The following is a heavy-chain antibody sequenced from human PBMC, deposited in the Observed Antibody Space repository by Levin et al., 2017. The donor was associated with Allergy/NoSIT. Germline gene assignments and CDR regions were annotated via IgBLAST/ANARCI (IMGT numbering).Heavy chain of an antibody. CDR3: ARDRLAGRYFDRRPLDY. CDR1: GGSFSGYY. CDR2: INHSGST. J-gene: IGHJ4*02. Sequence: GSLRLSCAVYGGSFSGYYWSWIRQPPGKGLEWIGEINHSGSTNYNPSLKSRVTISVDTSKNQFSLKLSSVTAADTAVYYCARDRLAGRYFDRRPLDYWGQGTLVTVSS. V-gene: IGHV4-34*01. D-gene: IGHD3-9*01.